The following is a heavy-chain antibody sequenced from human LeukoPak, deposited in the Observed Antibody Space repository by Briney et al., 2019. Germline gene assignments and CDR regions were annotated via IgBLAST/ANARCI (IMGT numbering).Heavy chain of an antibody. CDR1: GSTFNIFN. V-gene: IGHV3-21*01. D-gene: IGHD2-21*02. Sequence: GESLTLSRAASGSTFNIFNMIWVRQAPGEGLEWVSSISKSSTLKYNTDSVKGRFTISRDNAKNSLFLQMNSLRVEDTAVYFCAREESYGGGDCSPAWGLGTLVTVSP. CDR3: AREESYGGGDCSPA. J-gene: IGHJ5*02. CDR2: ISKSSTLK.